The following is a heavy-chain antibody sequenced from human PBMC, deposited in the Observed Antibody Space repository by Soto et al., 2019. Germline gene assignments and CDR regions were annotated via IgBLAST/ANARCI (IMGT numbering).Heavy chain of an antibody. V-gene: IGHV1-69*13. CDR1: GGTFSSYA. D-gene: IGHD5-18*01. J-gene: IGHJ4*02. CDR2: IIPIFGTA. CDR3: ARGARGYSYGYGYYFDY. Sequence: GASVKVSCKASGGTFSSYAISWVRQAPGQGLEWMGGIIPIFGTANYAQKFQGRVTITADESTSTAYMELSSRRSEDTAVYYCARGARGYSYGYGYYFDYWGQGTLVTV.